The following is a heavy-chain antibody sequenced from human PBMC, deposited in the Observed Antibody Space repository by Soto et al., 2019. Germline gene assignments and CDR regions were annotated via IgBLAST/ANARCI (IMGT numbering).Heavy chain of an antibody. CDR3: ARENIDSYYDFWSCYYDD. Sequence: AASVKVSCKASGYTFTSYGISWVRQAPGQGLEWMGWISAYNGNTNYAQKLQGRVTMTTDTSTSTAYKELRSLRSDDTAVYYCARENIDSYYDFWSCYYDDWGQGTLVTVSS. CDR2: ISAYNGNT. D-gene: IGHD3-3*01. J-gene: IGHJ4*02. V-gene: IGHV1-18*01. CDR1: GYTFTSYG.